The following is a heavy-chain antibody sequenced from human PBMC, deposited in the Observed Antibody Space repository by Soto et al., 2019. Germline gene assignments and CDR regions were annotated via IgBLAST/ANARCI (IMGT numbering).Heavy chain of an antibody. CDR2: IAYDGTIK. V-gene: IGHV3-30-3*01. CDR1: GVTFSANA. Sequence: PGGSLRLSCAASGVTFSANAMHWVRQAPGKGLEWVAVIAYDGTIKIYRDSVKGRFTISRDDSKSTLYLQMNSLRPEDTAVYYCAREKIKGAPDYLDSWGQGTLVTVSS. CDR3: AREKIKGAPDYLDS. D-gene: IGHD1-26*01. J-gene: IGHJ4*02.